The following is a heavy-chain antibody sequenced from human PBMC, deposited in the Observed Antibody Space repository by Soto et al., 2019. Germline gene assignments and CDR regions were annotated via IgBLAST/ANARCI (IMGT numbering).Heavy chain of an antibody. Sequence: LRLSCAASGFTFSSYGMHWVRQAPGKGLEWVAVISYDGSNKYYADSVEGRFTISRDNSKNTLYLQMNSLRAEDTAVYYCAKDEYSSSWYAYYYYYGMDVWGQGTTVTVSS. CDR1: GFTFSSYG. J-gene: IGHJ6*02. CDR2: ISYDGSNK. D-gene: IGHD6-13*01. V-gene: IGHV3-30*18. CDR3: AKDEYSSSWYAYYYYYGMDV.